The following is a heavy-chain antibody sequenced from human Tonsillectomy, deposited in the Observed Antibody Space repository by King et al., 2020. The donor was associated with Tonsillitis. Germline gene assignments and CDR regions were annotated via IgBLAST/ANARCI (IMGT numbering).Heavy chain of an antibody. Sequence: QVQLQESGPGLVKPSETLSLTCAVSGSSISSGYYWRWIRQPPGKGLEWIASIYRTGSSYYNPSLRSRFTISLQTSMNQVSLSLTSVTAADTAVYYCARVRAEGSPPFTSYHYFGMDVWGPGPTLTVSS. J-gene: IGHJ6*02. CDR2: IYRTGSS. D-gene: IGHD3-10*01. V-gene: IGHV4-38-2*01. CDR3: ARVRAEGSPPFTSYHYFGMDV. CDR1: GSSISSGYY.